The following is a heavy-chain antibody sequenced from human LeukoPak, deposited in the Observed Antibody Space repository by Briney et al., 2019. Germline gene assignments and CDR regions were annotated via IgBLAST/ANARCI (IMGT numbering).Heavy chain of an antibody. Sequence: ASVKVSCKASGYTFTNYYMHWVRQAPGQGLVWMGIINPYGGSTSYAQKFQGRVTMTRDTSTSTVYMDLSSLRSEDTAVYYCARDPRLSSGYSTGILWYFDLWGRGTLVTVSS. J-gene: IGHJ2*01. V-gene: IGHV1-46*01. CDR2: INPYGGST. CDR3: ARDPRLSSGYSTGILWYFDL. D-gene: IGHD3-22*01. CDR1: GYTFTNYY.